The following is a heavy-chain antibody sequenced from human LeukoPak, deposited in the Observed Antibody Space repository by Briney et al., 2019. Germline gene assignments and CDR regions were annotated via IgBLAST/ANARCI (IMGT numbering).Heavy chain of an antibody. CDR2: IKQDGSEK. J-gene: IGHJ4*02. Sequence: PGGSLRLSCAASGFTFSSYWMSWVRQAPGKGLEWVANIKQDGSEKSYVDSVKGRFTISRDNAKNSLYLQMNNLRGEDTAVYYCARDKIVGATHFDYWGQGTLVTVSS. CDR3: ARDKIVGATHFDY. D-gene: IGHD1-26*01. V-gene: IGHV3-7*01. CDR1: GFTFSSYW.